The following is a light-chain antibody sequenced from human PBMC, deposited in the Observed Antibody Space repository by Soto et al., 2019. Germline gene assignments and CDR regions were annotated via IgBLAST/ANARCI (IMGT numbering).Light chain of an antibody. V-gene: IGLV1-44*01. J-gene: IGLJ1*01. Sequence: QSVLTQPPSASETPGQRVTISCSGSSSNIGRNTVNWYQQLPGTAPKLVIYSNNQRPSGVPDRFSGSKSGTSGSLAISGLQSEDEADYYCAAWDNSLSEYVFGTGTKPTVL. CDR3: AAWDNSLSEYV. CDR1: SSNIGRNT. CDR2: SNN.